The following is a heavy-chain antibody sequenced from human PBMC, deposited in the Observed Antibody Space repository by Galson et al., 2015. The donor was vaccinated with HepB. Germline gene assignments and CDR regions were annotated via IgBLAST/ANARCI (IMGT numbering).Heavy chain of an antibody. V-gene: IGHV1-8*02. CDR2: INPNSGNT. Sequence: SVKVSCKASGYTFTSYDINWVRQATGQGLEWMGWINPNSGNTGYAQKLQGRVTMTRNTSISTAYMELSSLRSDDTAVYYCARVRPDVVGVPEAIGGGVIGVWGQGTTGTVSS. CDR1: GYTFTSYD. J-gene: IGHJ6*02. CDR3: ARVRPDVVGVPEAIGGGVIGV. D-gene: IGHD2-2*02.